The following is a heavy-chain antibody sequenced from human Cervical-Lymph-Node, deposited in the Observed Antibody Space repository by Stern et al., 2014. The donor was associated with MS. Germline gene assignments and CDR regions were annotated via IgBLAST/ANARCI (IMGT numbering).Heavy chain of an antibody. V-gene: IGHV5-51*03. CDR2: IYPGDSDT. J-gene: IGHJ4*02. D-gene: IGHD3-3*02. CDR1: GYTFNTYW. CDR3: ARLSSHCWLPDFDS. Sequence: MQLVQSGAEVKEPGDSLKISCQGSGYTFNTYWITWVRQMPGKGLEWMGIIYPGDSDTKYSPSFQGQVTISADKSISTAYLQWSSLKASDSAVYYCARLSSHCWLPDFDSWGQGTLVTVSS.